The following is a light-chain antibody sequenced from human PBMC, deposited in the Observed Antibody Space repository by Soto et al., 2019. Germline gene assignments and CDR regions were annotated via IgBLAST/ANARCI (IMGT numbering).Light chain of an antibody. Sequence: DIHMTQSPSSLSASVGDRVTLTCRASQTISTFLNWYQHKPGKAPKLLIYDATNLHSGVPSRFSGSGSCTDFTLTISSLQPEDFATYSCQQSFSTPWTFGQGTKVEIK. CDR2: DAT. J-gene: IGKJ1*01. CDR1: QTISTF. V-gene: IGKV1-39*01. CDR3: QQSFSTPWT.